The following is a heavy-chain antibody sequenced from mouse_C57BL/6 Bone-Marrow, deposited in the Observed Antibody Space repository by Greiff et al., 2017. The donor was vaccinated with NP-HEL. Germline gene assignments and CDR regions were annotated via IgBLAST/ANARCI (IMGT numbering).Heavy chain of an antibody. D-gene: IGHD2-5*01. CDR2: ISSGSSTI. V-gene: IGHV5-17*01. Sequence: EVKVEESGGGLVKPGGSLKLSCAASGFTFSDYGMHWVRQAPEKGLEWVAYISSGSSTIYYADTVKGRFTISRDNAKNTLFLQMTSLRSEDTAMYYCARRAYYSNYEGAMDYWGQGTSVTVSS. J-gene: IGHJ4*01. CDR1: GFTFSDYG. CDR3: ARRAYYSNYEGAMDY.